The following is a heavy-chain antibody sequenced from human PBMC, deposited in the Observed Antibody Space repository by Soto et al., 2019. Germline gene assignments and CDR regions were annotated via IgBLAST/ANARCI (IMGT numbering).Heavy chain of an antibody. CDR2: IIPVYGAA. D-gene: IGHD3-16*01. J-gene: IGHJ2*01. CDR3: ARDWVGGSWYFDL. CDR1: GGTFSSYA. Sequence: QVQLVQSGAEVKKPGSSVKVSCKASGGTFSSYAISWVRQAPGQGLEWMGGIIPVYGAAKSAQKFQGRVTITADKSTTTAYMELSSLTSADTAVYYCARDWVGGSWYFDLWGRGTLVTVSS. V-gene: IGHV1-69*06.